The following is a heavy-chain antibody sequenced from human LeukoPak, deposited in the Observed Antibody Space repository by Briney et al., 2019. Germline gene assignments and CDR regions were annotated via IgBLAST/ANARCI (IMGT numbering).Heavy chain of an antibody. Sequence: VASVKVSCKASGYTFTSYYMHWVRQAPGQGLGWMGIINPSGGGTSYAQKFQGRVTMTRDTSTSTVYMELSSLRSEDTAVYYCARATYGPDPPEGYWGQGTLVTVSS. D-gene: IGHD4-17*01. CDR1: GYTFTSYY. CDR3: ARATYGPDPPEGY. V-gene: IGHV1-46*01. CDR2: INPSGGGT. J-gene: IGHJ4*02.